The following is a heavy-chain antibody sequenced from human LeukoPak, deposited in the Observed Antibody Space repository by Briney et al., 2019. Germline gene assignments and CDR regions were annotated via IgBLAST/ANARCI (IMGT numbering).Heavy chain of an antibody. J-gene: IGHJ4*02. CDR2: IYYSGST. Sequence: SETLSLTCTVSGGSISSGDYYWSWIRQPPGKGLEWIGYIYYSGSTYYNPSLKSRVTISVAPSKNPFSRKLSSVTAADTAVYYCARATDYYDSSGYYGSSSVLDYWGQGTLVTVSS. D-gene: IGHD3-22*01. CDR1: GGSISSGDYY. V-gene: IGHV4-30-4*01. CDR3: ARATDYYDSSGYYGSSSVLDY.